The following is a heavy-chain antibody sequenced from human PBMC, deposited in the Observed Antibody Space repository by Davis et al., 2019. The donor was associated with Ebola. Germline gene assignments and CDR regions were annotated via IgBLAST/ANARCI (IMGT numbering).Heavy chain of an antibody. D-gene: IGHD3-10*01. CDR3: ARGPFYYYGSGRSGFDP. CDR1: GYTFTSYY. CDR2: INPSGGST. V-gene: IGHV1-46*01. J-gene: IGHJ5*02. Sequence: AASVKVSCKASGYTFTSYYMHWVRQAPGQGLEWMGIINPSGGSTSYAQKFQGRVTMTRDTSTSTVYMELSSLRSEDTAVYYCARGPFYYYGSGRSGFDPWGQGTLVTVSS.